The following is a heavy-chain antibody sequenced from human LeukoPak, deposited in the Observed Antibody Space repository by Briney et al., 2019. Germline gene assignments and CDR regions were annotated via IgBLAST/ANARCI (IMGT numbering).Heavy chain of an antibody. CDR1: GGSFSGYY. D-gene: IGHD2-2*02. CDR3: ARATGYCSSTSCYTLYYYYYMDV. V-gene: IGHV4-34*01. J-gene: IGHJ6*03. Sequence: SETLSLTCAVYGGSFSGYYWSWIRQPPGKGLKWIGEINHSGSTNYNPSLKSRVTISVDTSKNQFSLKLSSVTAADTAVYYCARATGYCSSTSCYTLYYYYYMDVWGKGTTVTVSS. CDR2: INHSGST.